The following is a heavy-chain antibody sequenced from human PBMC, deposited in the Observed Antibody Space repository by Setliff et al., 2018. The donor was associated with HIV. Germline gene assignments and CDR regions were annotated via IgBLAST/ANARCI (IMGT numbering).Heavy chain of an antibody. CDR1: GGSLSGYY. CDR2: VHYSGRT. V-gene: IGHV4-34*01. CDR3: ARHRAQGGSVTYYDDWFDP. J-gene: IGHJ5*02. D-gene: IGHD3-10*01. Sequence: SETLSPTCAAYGGSLSGYYWSRFRQTPGKGLEWIGEVHYSGRTAYNPSLQSRVTISVDMYRNQFFLRLPSVTAADTSVYYCARHRAQGGSVTYYDDWFDPWGQGTLVTVSS.